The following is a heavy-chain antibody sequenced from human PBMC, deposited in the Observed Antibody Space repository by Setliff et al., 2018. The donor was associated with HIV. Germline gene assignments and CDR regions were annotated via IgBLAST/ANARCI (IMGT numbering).Heavy chain of an antibody. Sequence: PSGTLSLTCTVSGGSISSYYWSWIRQPAGKGLEWIGHIYTSGRTNYNPSLKSRVTISIDTSKKQFSLKLNSVTAADTAIYYCARLTINTTTVTAHLLWYLDLWGRGTLVTVSS. CDR2: IYTSGRT. D-gene: IGHD4-17*01. CDR3: ARLTINTTTVTAHLLWYLDL. CDR1: GGSISSYY. V-gene: IGHV4-4*07. J-gene: IGHJ2*01.